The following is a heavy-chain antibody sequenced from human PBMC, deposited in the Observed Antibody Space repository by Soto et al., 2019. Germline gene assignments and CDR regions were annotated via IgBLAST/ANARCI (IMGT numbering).Heavy chain of an antibody. Sequence: QVQLQESGPGLVKPSETLSLTCTVSGGSISSYYWSWIRQPPGKGLEWIGYIYYSGSTNYNPSLKSRVTISVDTSKNQFSLKLSSVTAADTAVYYCARDLGYCSNTSCYTAGYFDLWGRGTLVTVSS. CDR1: GGSISSYY. V-gene: IGHV4-59*01. J-gene: IGHJ2*01. CDR2: IYYSGST. D-gene: IGHD2-2*02. CDR3: ARDLGYCSNTSCYTAGYFDL.